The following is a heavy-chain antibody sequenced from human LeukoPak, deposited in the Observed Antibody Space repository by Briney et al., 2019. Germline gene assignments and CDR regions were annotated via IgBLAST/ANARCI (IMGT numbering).Heavy chain of an antibody. CDR1: GYAFTGYY. V-gene: IGHV1-2*02. D-gene: IGHD6-19*01. J-gene: IGHJ4*02. Sequence: ASVKVSCKTSGYAFTGYYMHWVRQAPGQGLEWMGWINPNSGGTNYAQKFQGRVTMTRDTSISTAYMELSRLRSDDTAVYYCARDTPTEGYSSDTYYFDYWGQGTLVTVSS. CDR3: ARDTPTEGYSSDTYYFDY. CDR2: INPNSGGT.